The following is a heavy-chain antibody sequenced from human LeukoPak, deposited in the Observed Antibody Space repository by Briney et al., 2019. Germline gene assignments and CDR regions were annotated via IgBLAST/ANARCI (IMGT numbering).Heavy chain of an antibody. J-gene: IGHJ3*02. D-gene: IGHD6-13*01. CDR3: ARDIAAAAFDAFDI. CDR1: GYSISSAYY. Sequence: PSETLSLTCTVSGYSISSAYYWGWIRQPPGKGLEGIGSIYHSGSTYYNPSLKSRVTISVDTSKNQLSLNLSSVTAADTAVYYCARDIAAAAFDAFDIWGQGTMVTVSS. CDR2: IYHSGST. V-gene: IGHV4-38-2*02.